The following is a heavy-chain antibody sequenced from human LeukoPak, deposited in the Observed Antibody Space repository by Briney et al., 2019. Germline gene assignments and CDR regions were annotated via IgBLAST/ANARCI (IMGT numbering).Heavy chain of an antibody. J-gene: IGHJ4*02. D-gene: IGHD2-2*02. CDR1: GGSITSYY. Sequence: KSSETLSLTCTVSGGSITSYYWSWIRQPPGKGLELIGYIYYSGSAKYNPSLKSRVTISVDTSKKQFSLKLSSVTAADTAVYYCARWGNVAAAIGLENYYFDYWGQGTLVTVSS. CDR3: ARWGNVAAAIGLENYYFDY. V-gene: IGHV4-59*01. CDR2: IYYSGSA.